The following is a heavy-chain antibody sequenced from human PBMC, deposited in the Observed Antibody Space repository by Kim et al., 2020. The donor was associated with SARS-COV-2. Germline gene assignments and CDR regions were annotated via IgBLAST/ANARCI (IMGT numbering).Heavy chain of an antibody. CDR3: ARDMRFYYFGMDV. CDR2: INWKSGRV. CDR1: GFSLGDGAYA. J-gene: IGHJ6*02. D-gene: IGHD3-22*01. Sequence: GGSLRLSCAVSGFSLGDGAYAMHWVRQGPGKGLEWVSSINWKSGRVDYAASVRGRFTISRDSAKNSLYLQMNSLRTEDTAIYYCARDMRFYYFGMDVWGQGTTVTVSS. V-gene: IGHV3-9*01.